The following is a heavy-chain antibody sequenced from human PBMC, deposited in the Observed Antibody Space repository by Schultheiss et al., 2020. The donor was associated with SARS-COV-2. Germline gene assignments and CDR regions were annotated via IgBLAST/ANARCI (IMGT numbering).Heavy chain of an antibody. CDR3: ASWGVGATTVYAFDI. CDR2: ISYDGSNK. V-gene: IGHV3-30*01. D-gene: IGHD1-26*01. Sequence: GGSLRLSCAASGFTFSSYAMHWVRQAPGKGLEWVAVISYDGSNKYYADSVKGRFTISRDNSKNTLYLQMNSLRAEDTAVYYCASWGVGATTVYAFDIWGQGTMVTVSS. CDR1: GFTFSSYA. J-gene: IGHJ3*02.